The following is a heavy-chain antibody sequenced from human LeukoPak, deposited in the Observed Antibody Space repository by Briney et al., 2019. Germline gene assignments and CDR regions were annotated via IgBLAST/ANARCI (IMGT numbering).Heavy chain of an antibody. J-gene: IGHJ4*02. CDR3: AKKETTVTTLFEN. V-gene: IGHV3-23*01. CDR2: ISASGGST. D-gene: IGHD4-17*01. Sequence: GGSLRLSCAASGFTFSSYAMSWVRQAPGKGLEWVSDISASGGSTYYADSVKGRFTISRDNSKNTLYLQMNSLRAEDTAVYYCAKKETTVTTLFENWGQGTLVTVSS. CDR1: GFTFSSYA.